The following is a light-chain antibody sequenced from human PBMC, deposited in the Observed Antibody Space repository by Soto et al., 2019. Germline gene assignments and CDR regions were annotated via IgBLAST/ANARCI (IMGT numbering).Light chain of an antibody. CDR3: MQGRQFPAT. CDR1: QSLLYTTGNNH. Sequence: DIVMTQSPPSLPVTPGEPASISCRSSQSLLYTTGNNHLDWYPQKPGQPPQLLIYWGSNRASGVPDRFSGSGSGTDFTLKISRVEADDVGVYYCMQGRQFPATFGQGTRLDIK. J-gene: IGKJ5*01. CDR2: WGS. V-gene: IGKV2-28*01.